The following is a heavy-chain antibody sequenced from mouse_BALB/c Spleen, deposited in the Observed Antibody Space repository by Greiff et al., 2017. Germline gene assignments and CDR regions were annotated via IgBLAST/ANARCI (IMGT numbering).Heavy chain of an antibody. D-gene: IGHD2-1*01. CDR2: INPSNGGT. CDR1: GYTFTSYY. V-gene: IGHV1S81*02. Sequence: VQLQQPGAELVKPGASVKLSCKASGYTFTSYYMYWVKQRPGQGLEWIGGINPSNGGTNFNEKFKSKATLTVDKSSSTAYMQLSSLTSEDSAVYYCANLLTMDYWGQGTSVTVSS. CDR3: ANLLTMDY. J-gene: IGHJ4*01.